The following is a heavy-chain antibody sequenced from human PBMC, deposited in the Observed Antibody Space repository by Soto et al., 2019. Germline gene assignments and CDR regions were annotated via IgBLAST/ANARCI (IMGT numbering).Heavy chain of an antibody. V-gene: IGHV3-30*18. CDR3: AKDGILEWLTNPDV. J-gene: IGHJ6*04. CDR1: GFTFSSYG. CDR2: ISYDGSNK. D-gene: IGHD3-3*01. Sequence: GGSLRLSCAASGFTFSSYGMHWVRQAPGKGLEWVAVISYDGSNKYYADSVKGRFTISRDNSKNTLYLQMNSLRAEDTAVYYYAKDGILEWLTNPDVWGKGTTVTVSS.